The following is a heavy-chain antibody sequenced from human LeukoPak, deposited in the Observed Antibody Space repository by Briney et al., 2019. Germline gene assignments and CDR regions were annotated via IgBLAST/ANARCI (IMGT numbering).Heavy chain of an antibody. CDR2: INSDGGGA. CDR1: GITFCNNW. CDR3: ARDVPHNWFDT. V-gene: IGHV3-74*01. Sequence: GGSLRLSCAASGITFCNNWMHWVRQGPGKGLVWISRINSDGGGAIYADSVKGRFTASTDNAKNTLYLQMNSLRGEDTGVYYCARDVPHNWFDTWGQGTLVTVSS. J-gene: IGHJ5*02.